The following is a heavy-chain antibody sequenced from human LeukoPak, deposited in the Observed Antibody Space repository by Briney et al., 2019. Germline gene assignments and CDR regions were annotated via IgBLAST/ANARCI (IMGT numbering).Heavy chain of an antibody. J-gene: IGHJ5*02. V-gene: IGHV4-59*01. Sequence: SETLSLTCTVSGGSISNYFWSWIRQPPGKELEWIAYIYDSGSPSYNPSLKSRVTITMDMFKNQISLKLTSVTAADTAVYYCARVRGFWSGSCFDPWGQGTLVTVSS. D-gene: IGHD3-3*01. CDR1: GGSISNYF. CDR3: ARVRGFWSGSCFDP. CDR2: IYDSGSP.